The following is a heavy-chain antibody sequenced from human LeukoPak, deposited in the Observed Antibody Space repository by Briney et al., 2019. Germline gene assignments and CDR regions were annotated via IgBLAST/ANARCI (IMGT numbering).Heavy chain of an antibody. CDR1: GGSISSSNW. D-gene: IGHD3-22*01. Sequence: SETLSLTCAVSGGSISSSNWWSWVRQPPGKGLEWIGEIYHSGSTNYNPSLKSRVTISVDKSKNQFSLKLSSVTAADTAVYYCALERYYYDSSGYCSGYSDPWGQGTLVTVSS. J-gene: IGHJ5*02. CDR3: ALERYYYDSSGYCSGYSDP. CDR2: IYHSGST. V-gene: IGHV4-4*02.